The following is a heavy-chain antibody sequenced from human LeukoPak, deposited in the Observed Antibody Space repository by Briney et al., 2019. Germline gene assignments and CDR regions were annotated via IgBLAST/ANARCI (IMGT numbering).Heavy chain of an antibody. J-gene: IGHJ4*02. CDR2: IYSGGST. CDR3: ARGRYDSGSYFLYY. CDR1: GFTVSSNY. D-gene: IGHD1-26*01. V-gene: IGHV3-53*01. Sequence: GGSLRLSCAASGFTVSSNYMSWVRQAPGKGLEWVSVIYSGGSTYYADSVKGRFTISRDNSKNTLYLQMNSLRAEDTAVYYCARGRYDSGSYFLYYWGQETLVTVSS.